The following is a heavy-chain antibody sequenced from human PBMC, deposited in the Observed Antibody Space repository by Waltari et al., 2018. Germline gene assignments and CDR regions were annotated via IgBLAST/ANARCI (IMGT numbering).Heavy chain of an antibody. V-gene: IGHV4-38-2*01. CDR3: ARRLIGAFDI. Sequence: QVQLQESGPGLVKPSETLSLTCAVSGYSISSGYYWGWIRQPPGKGLEWIGSYYHSGSTYYNPSLKSRVTISVDTSKNQFSLKLSSVTAADTAVYYCARRLIGAFDIWGQGTMVTVSS. J-gene: IGHJ3*02. CDR1: GYSISSGYY. CDR2: YYHSGST.